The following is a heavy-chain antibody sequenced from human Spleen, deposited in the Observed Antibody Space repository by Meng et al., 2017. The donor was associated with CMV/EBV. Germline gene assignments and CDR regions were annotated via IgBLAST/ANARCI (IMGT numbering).Heavy chain of an antibody. CDR2: TSYDGTNN. V-gene: IGHV3-30*04. CDR3: ARDDGYFQH. J-gene: IGHJ1*01. Sequence: LSLSCAASGFTFNAYDMHWVRQAPGKGLEWVAVTSYDGTNNYYADSVKGRFTISRDNSKNSLYLQMNSLRTEDTAVYYCARDDGYFQHWGPGTLVTVSS. CDR1: GFTFNAYD.